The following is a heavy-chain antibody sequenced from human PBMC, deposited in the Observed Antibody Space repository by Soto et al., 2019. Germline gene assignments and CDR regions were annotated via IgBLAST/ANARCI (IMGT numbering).Heavy chain of an antibody. J-gene: IGHJ3*02. Sequence: XEILSLTCSVSGGSISSSSYYWGWIRQPPGKGLEWIGSIYYSGSTYYNPSLKSRVTISVDTSKNQFSLKLSSVTAADTAVYYCAYYYDSSGYWGNAFDIWGQGTIVTVSS. CDR3: AYYYDSSGYWGNAFDI. V-gene: IGHV4-39*01. D-gene: IGHD3-22*01. CDR1: GGSISSSSYY. CDR2: IYYSGST.